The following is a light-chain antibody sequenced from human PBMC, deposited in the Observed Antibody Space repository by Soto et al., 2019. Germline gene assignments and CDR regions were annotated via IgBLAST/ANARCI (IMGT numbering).Light chain of an antibody. CDR1: SSDVGGFNY. V-gene: IGLV2-14*01. CDR2: EVS. CDR3: SSYTSTSALV. J-gene: IGLJ1*01. Sequence: QSALTQSASVSGSPGQSITISCTGSSSDVGGFNYVSWYQQHPGKAPKLMIYEVSNRPSGVSSRFSGSKSGNTASLTISGLQAEDEADYYCSSYTSTSALVFGTGTKVTVL.